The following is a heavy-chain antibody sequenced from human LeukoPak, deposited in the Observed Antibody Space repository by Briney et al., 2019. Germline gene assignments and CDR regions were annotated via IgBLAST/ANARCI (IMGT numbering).Heavy chain of an antibody. Sequence: GASVKVSCKASGGTFSSYAISWVRQAPGQGLEWMGGIIPIFGTANYAQKFQGRVTITADESTSTAYMELSSLRSEDTAVYYCARGGTGMATTWGYWGQGTLVTVSS. D-gene: IGHD5-24*01. CDR1: GGTFSSYA. V-gene: IGHV1-69*13. CDR2: IIPIFGTA. J-gene: IGHJ4*02. CDR3: ARGGTGMATTWGY.